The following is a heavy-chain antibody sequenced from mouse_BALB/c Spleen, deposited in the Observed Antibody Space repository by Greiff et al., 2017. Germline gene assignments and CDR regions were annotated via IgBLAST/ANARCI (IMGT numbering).Heavy chain of an antibody. D-gene: IGHD6-1*01. Sequence: EVQGVESGGGLVQPGGSRKLSCAASGFTFSSFGMHWVRQAPEKGLEWVAYISSGSSTIYYADTVKGRFTISRDNPKNTLFLQMTSLRSEDTAMYYCARSSLMDDWGQGTSVTVSS. V-gene: IGHV5-17*02. J-gene: IGHJ4*01. CDR3: ARSSLMDD. CDR2: ISSGSSTI. CDR1: GFTFSSFG.